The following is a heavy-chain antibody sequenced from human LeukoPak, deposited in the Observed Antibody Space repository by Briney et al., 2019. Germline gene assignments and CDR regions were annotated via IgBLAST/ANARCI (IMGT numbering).Heavy chain of an antibody. CDR3: ARSPPGWYYDNSGQYYFDT. D-gene: IGHD3-22*01. Sequence: SETLSLTCNVFGGSMTSSTYYWALIRQPPGKGLEWIGRVYYNGNTYYNPSFESRVTISADTSKTHFSLTLSSLTAADTAVYYCARSPPGWYYDNSGQYYFDTWGQGALVTVSS. CDR1: GGSMTSSTYY. CDR2: VYYNGNT. V-gene: IGHV4-39*02. J-gene: IGHJ4*02.